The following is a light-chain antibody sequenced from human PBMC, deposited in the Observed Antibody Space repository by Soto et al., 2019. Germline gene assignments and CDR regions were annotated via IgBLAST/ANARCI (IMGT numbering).Light chain of an antibody. Sequence: THAPSTLSVSPLERATLSFMSSQSVSSSYLAWYQQKPGQAPRLLISGASNRATGTPDRFSGSGSGTDFTLTITSLEPEDFAVFYCHQYGISPPTFGQGTKVDIK. V-gene: IGKV3-20*01. CDR2: GAS. J-gene: IGKJ1*01. CDR3: HQYGISPPT. CDR1: QSVSSSY.